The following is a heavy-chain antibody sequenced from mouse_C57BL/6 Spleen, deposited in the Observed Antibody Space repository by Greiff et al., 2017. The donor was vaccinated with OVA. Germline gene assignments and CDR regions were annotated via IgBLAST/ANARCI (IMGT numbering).Heavy chain of an antibody. Sequence: VQLQQPGAELVKPGASVKLSCKASGYTFTSYWMQWVKQRPGQGLEWIGEIDPSDSYTNYNQKFKGKATLTVDTSSSTAYMQLSSLTSEDSAVYYCARYEEDYWGQGTTLTVSS. CDR2: IDPSDSYT. CDR1: GYTFTSYW. J-gene: IGHJ2*01. CDR3: ARYEEDY. V-gene: IGHV1-50*01. D-gene: IGHD2-14*01.